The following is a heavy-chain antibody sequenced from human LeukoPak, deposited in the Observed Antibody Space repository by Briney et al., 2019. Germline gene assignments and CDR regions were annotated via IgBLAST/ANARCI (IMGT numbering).Heavy chain of an antibody. J-gene: IGHJ4*02. CDR2: VSGSGDST. CDR3: AKGRGSGSSWNFDY. V-gene: IGHV3-23*01. CDR1: GFTFSSYA. D-gene: IGHD6-13*01. Sequence: PGGSLRLSCAASGFTFSSYAMNWVRQAPGKGLEWVASVSGSGDSTYYAGSVRGRFTISRDNSKNTLHLQMNSLRAEDTAVYYCAKGRGSGSSWNFDYWGQGTLVTVSS.